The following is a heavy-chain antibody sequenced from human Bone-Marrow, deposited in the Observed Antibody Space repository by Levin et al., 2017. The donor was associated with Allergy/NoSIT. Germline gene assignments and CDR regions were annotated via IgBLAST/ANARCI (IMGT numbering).Heavy chain of an antibody. CDR2: IIPIFGTA. J-gene: IGHJ4*02. Sequence: SVKVSCKASGGTFSSYAISWVRQAPGQGLEWMGGIIPIFGTANYAQKFQGRVTITADESTSTAYMELSSLRSEDTAVYYCARVEGSPPFLDYWGQGTLVTVSS. D-gene: IGHD1-26*01. CDR3: ARVEGSPPFLDY. CDR1: GGTFSSYA. V-gene: IGHV1-69*13.